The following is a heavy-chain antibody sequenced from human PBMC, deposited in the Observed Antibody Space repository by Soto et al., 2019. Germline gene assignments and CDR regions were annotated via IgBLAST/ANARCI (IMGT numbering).Heavy chain of an antibody. CDR2: ISTDGSYT. CDR3: ARGGWG. CDR1: GFTFSSYW. V-gene: IGHV3-74*01. D-gene: IGHD1-26*01. Sequence: EVQLVESGGGLVQPGGSLRLSCAASGFTFSSYWMHWVRQAPGKGLVWVSHISTDGSYTTYADSVKGRFTISRDNAKKTLYLQMNSRRAEDKAVYYCARGGWGWGQGTMVTVSS. J-gene: IGHJ3*01.